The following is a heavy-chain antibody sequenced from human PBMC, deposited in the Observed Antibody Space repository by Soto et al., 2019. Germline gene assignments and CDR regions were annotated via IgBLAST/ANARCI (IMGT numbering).Heavy chain of an antibody. D-gene: IGHD2-2*01. CDR1: GDTFGTSG. J-gene: IGHJ3*02. V-gene: IGHV1-18*01. Sequence: QVQLVQSGAEMKKPGASERVSRKTSGDTFGTSGFHWVRQAPGQGLEWMGWISAYNGNTYYIQKLQGRVTMTRDTTTSAAYMELRSLKSDDSGVYFCPRDDLLVVPSALYIWCQGTMVTVSS. CDR3: PRDDLLVVPSALYI. CDR2: ISAYNGNT.